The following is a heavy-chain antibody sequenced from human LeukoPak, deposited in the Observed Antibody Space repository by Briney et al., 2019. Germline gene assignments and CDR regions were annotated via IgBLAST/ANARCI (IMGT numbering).Heavy chain of an antibody. CDR3: ASRSSGWYVGRGYYMDV. Sequence: SETLSLTCTVSGGSISSYYWSWIRQPAGKGLEWIGRIYTSGSTNYDPSLKSRVTMSVDTSKNQFSLKLSSVTAADTAVYYCASRSSGWYVGRGYYMDVWGKGTTVTVSS. V-gene: IGHV4-4*07. J-gene: IGHJ6*03. D-gene: IGHD6-19*01. CDR2: IYTSGST. CDR1: GGSISSYY.